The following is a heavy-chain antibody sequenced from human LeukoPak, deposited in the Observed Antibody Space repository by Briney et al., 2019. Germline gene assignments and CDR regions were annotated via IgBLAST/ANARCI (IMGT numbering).Heavy chain of an antibody. V-gene: IGHV4-31*03. CDR2: IYYSGST. Sequence: PSETLSLTCTVSGGSISIGGYYWSWIRQHPGKGLEWIGYIYYSGSTYYNPSLKSRVTISVDTSKNQFSLKLSSVTAADTAVYYCARTKTENTIFGVSLKYYFDYWGQGTLVTVSS. CDR3: ARTKTENTIFGVSLKYYFDY. CDR1: GGSISIGGYY. D-gene: IGHD3-3*01. J-gene: IGHJ4*02.